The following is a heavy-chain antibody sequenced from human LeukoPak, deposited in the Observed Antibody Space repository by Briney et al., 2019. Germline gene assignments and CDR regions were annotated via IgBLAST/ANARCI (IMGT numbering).Heavy chain of an antibody. J-gene: IGHJ4*02. CDR2: INPNSGGT. Sequence: ASVKVSCKASGYTFTGYYMHWVRQAPGQGLEWMGWINPNSGGTNYAQKFQGRVTMTRDTSISTAYVELSRLRSDDTAVYYCARVRGSYRPAYDYWGQGTLVTVSS. D-gene: IGHD1-26*01. V-gene: IGHV1-2*02. CDR3: ARVRGSYRPAYDY. CDR1: GYTFTGYY.